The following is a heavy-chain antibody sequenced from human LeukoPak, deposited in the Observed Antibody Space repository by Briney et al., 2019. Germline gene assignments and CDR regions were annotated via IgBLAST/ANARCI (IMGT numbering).Heavy chain of an antibody. CDR2: IDPYGGDT. CDR1: GFSFISYW. D-gene: IGHD1/OR15-1a*01. Sequence: GGSLRLSCGASGFSFISYWMHWVRQTPEKRLVWVSYIDPYGGDTNYADSVKGRFTISRDNAKNLLYLQMNGLRADDTAVYYCAKDLSWNTADRWGQGTLVTVSS. J-gene: IGHJ5*02. CDR3: AKDLSWNTADR. V-gene: IGHV3-74*01.